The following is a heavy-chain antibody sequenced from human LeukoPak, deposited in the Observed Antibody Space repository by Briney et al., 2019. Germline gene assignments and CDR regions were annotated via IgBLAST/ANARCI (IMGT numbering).Heavy chain of an antibody. CDR2: INGYNGNT. V-gene: IGHV1-18*01. J-gene: IGHJ4*02. Sequence: ASVKVSFKGSGYTFTSYGISWVRQAPGQGLEWMGWINGYNGNTNYAQILLDRVTMNTDTSTSTAYMGLRSLTSENTAVYYCGRVAEDCSGARCYAGVDYWGQGTLVTVSS. CDR3: GRVAEDCSGARCYAGVDY. D-gene: IGHD2-2*01. CDR1: GYTFTSYG.